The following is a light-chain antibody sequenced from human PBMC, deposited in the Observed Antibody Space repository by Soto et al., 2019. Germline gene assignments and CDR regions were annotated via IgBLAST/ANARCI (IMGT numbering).Light chain of an antibody. CDR1: QGISSW. J-gene: IGKJ3*01. V-gene: IGKV1D-12*01. CDR3: QQANTFPSYI. Sequence: DIQMTPSTSSVSASVGDRVTITCRASQGISSWLARYQQKPGKAPKFLIYAASSLQSGVPSRFTGSGSGTHFTLTISSLQPAYFATYFCQQANTFPSYIFGPGTKVDI. CDR2: AAS.